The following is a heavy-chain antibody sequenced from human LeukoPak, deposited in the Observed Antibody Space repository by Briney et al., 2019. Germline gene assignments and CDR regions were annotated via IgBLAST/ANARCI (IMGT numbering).Heavy chain of an antibody. V-gene: IGHV4-39*07. CDR1: GGSISSSSYY. J-gene: IGHJ5*02. CDR2: IYDSGST. CDR3: ARDCSSTSCYLVPLDWFDP. D-gene: IGHD2-2*01. Sequence: SETLSLTCTVSGGSISSSSYYWGWIRQPPGKGLEWIGSIYDSGSTYYNPSLKSRVTISVDTSKNQFSLKLSSVTAADTAVYYCARDCSSTSCYLVPLDWFDPWGQGTLVTVSS.